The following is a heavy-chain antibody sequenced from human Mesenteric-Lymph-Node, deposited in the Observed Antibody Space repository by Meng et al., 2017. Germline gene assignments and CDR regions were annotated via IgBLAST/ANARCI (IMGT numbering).Heavy chain of an antibody. CDR1: GGSISSYY. CDR2: IYYSGST. D-gene: IGHD3-22*01. Sequence: GSLRLSCTVSGGSISSYYWSWIRQPPGKGLEWIGYIYYSGSTNYNPSLKSRVTISVDTSKNQFSLKLSSVTAADTAVYYCARSGYYYDSSGYYYVFPDYWGQGTLVTVSS. V-gene: IGHV4-59*01. J-gene: IGHJ4*02. CDR3: ARSGYYYDSSGYYYVFPDY.